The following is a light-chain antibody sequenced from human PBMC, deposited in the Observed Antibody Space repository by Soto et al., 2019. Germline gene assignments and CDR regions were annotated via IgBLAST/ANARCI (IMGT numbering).Light chain of an antibody. CDR2: DTS. CDR3: QQRSSWPLT. J-gene: IGKJ4*01. Sequence: TQSPSTLSASVGDRVTITCRASQSVLYSSNNKNYLAWYQQKPGQAPRLLIYDTSNRATGIPVRFSGSGSGTDFTLTISSLEPEDFAVYYCQQRSSWPLTFGGGTKVDIK. V-gene: IGKV3-11*01. CDR1: QSVLYSSNNKNY.